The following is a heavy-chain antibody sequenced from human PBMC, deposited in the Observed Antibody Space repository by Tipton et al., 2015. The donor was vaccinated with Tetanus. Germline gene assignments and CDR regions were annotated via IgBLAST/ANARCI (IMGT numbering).Heavy chain of an antibody. CDR3: ARGARGYTYG. V-gene: IGHV4-39*07. CDR2: IYGGNT. Sequence: VSIGSINSGSYHWDWIRQPPGKGLEWIALIYGGNTNYNPSLKSRVTISVDTSKNQFSLNLTSVTAADTAVYYCARGARGYTYGWGQGTLVTVSS. J-gene: IGHJ4*02. CDR1: IGSINSGSYH. D-gene: IGHD5-18*01.